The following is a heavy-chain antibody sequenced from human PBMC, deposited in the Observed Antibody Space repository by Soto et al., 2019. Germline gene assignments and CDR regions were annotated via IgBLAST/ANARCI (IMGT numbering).Heavy chain of an antibody. Sequence: QVQLVESGGGVVQPGRSLRLSYAASGFTFSYHALNWVRQAPGKGLEWVAVISYDGDNKYIAESVKGRFTISRDNSKNTVSLQMNRLRAEDTAMYFCARGTTTSAFSAMDVWGQGTTVTVSS. D-gene: IGHD1-1*01. CDR1: GFTFSYHA. V-gene: IGHV3-30-3*01. CDR2: ISYDGDNK. CDR3: ARGTTTSAFSAMDV. J-gene: IGHJ6*02.